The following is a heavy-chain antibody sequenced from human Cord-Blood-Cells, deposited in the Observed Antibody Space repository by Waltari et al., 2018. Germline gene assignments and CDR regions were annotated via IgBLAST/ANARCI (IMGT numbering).Heavy chain of an antibody. CDR3: ASTDKNTGSSGWGT. J-gene: IGHJ4*02. V-gene: IGHV1-2*02. D-gene: IGHD6-19*01. CDR1: GYTFTGYY. CDR2: INPNSSGT. Sequence: QVQLVQSGAEVKKPGASVKVSCKASGYTFTGYYMHWVRQAPGQGLEWMGWINPNSSGTNYAQKFKGRVNMTRDTYISTAYMELSRLRSDDTAVYYCASTDKNTGSSGWGTWGQGTLVTVSS.